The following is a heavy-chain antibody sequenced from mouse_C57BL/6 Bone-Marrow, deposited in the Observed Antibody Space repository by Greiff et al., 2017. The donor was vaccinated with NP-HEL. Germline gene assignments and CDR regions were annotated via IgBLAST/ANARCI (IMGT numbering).Heavy chain of an antibody. CDR2: IDPEDGDT. Sequence: EVQLQQSGAELVRPGASVKLSCTASGFNIKDYYMHWVKQRPEQGLEWIGRIDPEDGDTEYDPTFQGKATMTADTSSNTAYLQLSSLTSEDTAVYYCTIYYGSRVDAMDYWGQGTSVTVSS. CDR1: GFNIKDYY. V-gene: IGHV14-1*01. D-gene: IGHD1-1*01. CDR3: TIYYGSRVDAMDY. J-gene: IGHJ4*01.